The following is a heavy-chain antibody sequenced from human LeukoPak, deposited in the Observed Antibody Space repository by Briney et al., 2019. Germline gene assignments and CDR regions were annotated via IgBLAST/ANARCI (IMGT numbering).Heavy chain of an antibody. CDR3: ARGRYCSADICSGGDAFDI. CDR2: IYSSGRT. Sequence: SETLSLTCTVSGGSISSDYWYWSWIRQPPGKGLEWIAYIYSSGRTNYNPSLKSRVTISIDTSKNQFSLKLSSVTAADTAVYYCARGRYCSADICSGGDAFDIWGQGTMVSVSS. V-gene: IGHV4-59*12. J-gene: IGHJ3*02. CDR1: GGSISSDY. D-gene: IGHD2-15*01.